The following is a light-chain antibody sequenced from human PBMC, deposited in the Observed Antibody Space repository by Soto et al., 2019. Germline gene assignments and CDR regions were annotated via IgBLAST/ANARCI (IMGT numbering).Light chain of an antibody. J-gene: IGKJ1*01. V-gene: IGKV2-24*01. CDR2: KIS. CDR1: QSLVHSDGNTY. Sequence: DIVVTQTPLSSPVTLGQPAAISCRSSQSLVHSDGNTYLSWLQQRPGQAPRLLLYKISNRVSGVPDRFRGSGAGTDFTLTISRVEVEAVGVYYCLQATHFPWTFGQGTKVDIK. CDR3: LQATHFPWT.